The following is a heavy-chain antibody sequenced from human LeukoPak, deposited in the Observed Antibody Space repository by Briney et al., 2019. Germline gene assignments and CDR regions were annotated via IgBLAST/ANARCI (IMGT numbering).Heavy chain of an antibody. V-gene: IGHV1-8*01. CDR3: ARVPCGGDCHGDQNNAFDI. D-gene: IGHD2-21*02. CDR1: GYTFTSYD. Sequence: ASVKVSCKASGYTFTSYDINWVRQATGQGLEWMGWMNPNSGNTGYAQKFQGRVTMTRNTSISTAYMELGSLRSEDTAVYYCARVPCGGDCHGDQNNAFDIWGQGTMVTVSS. CDR2: MNPNSGNT. J-gene: IGHJ3*02.